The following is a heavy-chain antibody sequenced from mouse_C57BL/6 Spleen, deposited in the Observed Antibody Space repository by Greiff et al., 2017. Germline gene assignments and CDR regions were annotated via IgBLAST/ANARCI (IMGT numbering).Heavy chain of an antibody. CDR2: IDPETGGT. CDR3: TRNWDDPY. CDR1: GYTFTDYE. V-gene: IGHV1-15*01. J-gene: IGHJ3*01. Sequence: QVQLKESGAELVRPGASVTLSCKASGYTFTDYEMHWVKQTPVHGLEWIGAIDPETGGTAYNQKFKGKAILTADKSSSTAYMELRGLTSEDSAVYYCTRNWDDPYWGQGTLVTVSA. D-gene: IGHD4-1*01.